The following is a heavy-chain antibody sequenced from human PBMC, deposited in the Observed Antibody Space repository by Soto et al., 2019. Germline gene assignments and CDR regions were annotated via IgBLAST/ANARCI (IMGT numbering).Heavy chain of an antibody. CDR1: GGSFSGYY. CDR3: AREWLGDYVGGSYRRHYYFDE. V-gene: IGHV4-34*01. Sequence: SETLSLTCAVSGGSFSGYYWSWIRQPPGKGLEWIGEINHSGSTNYNPSLKSRVTISVDTSKNQFSLKLSSVTAADTAVYYCAREWLGDYVGGSYRRHYYFDEWGQGTLGTVSS. CDR2: INHSGST. J-gene: IGHJ4*02. D-gene: IGHD3-16*02.